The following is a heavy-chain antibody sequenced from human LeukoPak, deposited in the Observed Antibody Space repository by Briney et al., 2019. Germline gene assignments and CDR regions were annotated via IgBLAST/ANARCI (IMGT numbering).Heavy chain of an antibody. CDR2: IGFDGSHA. CDR3: VRDLREADH. J-gene: IGHJ4*02. Sequence: GGSLRLSCAASGFTFRDYWMHWVRQTPGKGLVWVSRIGFDGSHANYADSVRGRFTISRDNAKNTVYLQMNSLRVEDTAVYYCVRDLREADHWGQGTLVIVSS. CDR1: GFTFRDYW. V-gene: IGHV3-74*01. D-gene: IGHD1-26*01.